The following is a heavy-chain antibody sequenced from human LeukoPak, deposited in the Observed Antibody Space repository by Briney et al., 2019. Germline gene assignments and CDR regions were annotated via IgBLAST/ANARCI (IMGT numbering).Heavy chain of an antibody. D-gene: IGHD2-2*02. J-gene: IGHJ4*02. CDR1: GGSFSGYY. CDR3: ARGNYTVRILDY. Sequence: SETLSLTCAVYGGSFSGYYWSWIRQPPGKGPEWIGEINNSGSTNYNPSLKSRVTISVDTSKNQFSLKLSSVTAADTAVYYCARGNYTVRILDYWGQGTLVTVSS. CDR2: INNSGST. V-gene: IGHV4-34*01.